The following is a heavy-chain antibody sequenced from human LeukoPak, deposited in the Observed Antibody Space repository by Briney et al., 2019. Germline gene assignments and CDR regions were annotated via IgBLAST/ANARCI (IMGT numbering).Heavy chain of an antibody. D-gene: IGHD3/OR15-3a*01. CDR2: VNQGGTGK. CDR3: ARDKDWAFDY. J-gene: IGHJ4*02. CDR1: GFTFSSQW. V-gene: IGHV3-7*01. Sequence: GGSLRLSCAASGFTFSSQWMSWVRQAPGKGLEWVANVNQGGTGKYYVDSVKGRFTISRDNARNSLYLQMNSLRGEDTAVYYCARDKDWAFDYWGQGTLVTVSS.